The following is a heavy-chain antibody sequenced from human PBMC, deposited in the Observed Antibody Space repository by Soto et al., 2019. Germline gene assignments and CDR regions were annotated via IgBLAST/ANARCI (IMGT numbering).Heavy chain of an antibody. CDR2: IYYTGTT. CDR3: ARHAGSGWYTAFDY. J-gene: IGHJ4*02. D-gene: IGHD6-19*01. Sequence: QLQLLESGPGLLKPSETLSLTCTVSGGSISSSSFYWGWIRQPPGKGLEWLGTIYYTGTTYYNPSLKSRVTISVDTSKNQFSLKLSSVTAADTAVYYCARHAGSGWYTAFDYWGQGTLVTVSS. CDR1: GGSISSSSFY. V-gene: IGHV4-39*01.